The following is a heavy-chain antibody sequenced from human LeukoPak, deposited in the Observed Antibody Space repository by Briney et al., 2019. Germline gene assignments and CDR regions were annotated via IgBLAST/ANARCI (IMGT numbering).Heavy chain of an antibody. Sequence: GASVKVSCKASGYTFTSYAMHWVRQAPGQRLEWMGWINAGNGNTKYSQKFQGRVTITRDTSASTAYMELSSLRSEDTAVYYCARDYYYGSGMSGAFDIWGQGTMVTVSS. CDR2: INAGNGNT. CDR1: GYTFTSYA. J-gene: IGHJ3*02. D-gene: IGHD3-10*01. CDR3: ARDYYYGSGMSGAFDI. V-gene: IGHV1-3*01.